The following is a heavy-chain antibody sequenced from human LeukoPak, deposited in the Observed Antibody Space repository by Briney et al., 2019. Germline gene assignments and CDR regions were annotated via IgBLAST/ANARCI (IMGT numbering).Heavy chain of an antibody. V-gene: IGHV6-1*01. J-gene: IGHJ4*02. D-gene: IGHD2-15*01. CDR1: GDSVSSNSAA. CDR3: AKSRSRSGGSCYSDYFDY. CDR2: TYYRSKWYN. Sequence: SQTLSLTCAISGDSVSSNSAAWNWIRQSPSRGLEWLGRTYYRSKWYNDYAVSVKSRITINPGTSKNQFSLQLNSVTPEDTAVYYCAKSRSRSGGSCYSDYFDYWGQGTLATVSS.